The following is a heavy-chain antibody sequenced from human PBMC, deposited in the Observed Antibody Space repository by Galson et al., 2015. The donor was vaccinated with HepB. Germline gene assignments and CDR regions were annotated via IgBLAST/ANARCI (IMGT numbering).Heavy chain of an antibody. V-gene: IGHV2-5*01. J-gene: IGHJ4*02. CDR2: FYWNDDK. CDR1: GFSLNTGGVG. CDR3: AHRIYSSDGEGFDY. D-gene: IGHD6-19*01. Sequence: PALVKPTQTLTLTCTFSGFSLNTGGVGVGWTRQPPGKALEWLALFYWNDDKSYSPSLESRLTITKDTSKNQVVLTMTNIDPVDTATYYCAHRIYSSDGEGFDYWGQGTLVTVSS.